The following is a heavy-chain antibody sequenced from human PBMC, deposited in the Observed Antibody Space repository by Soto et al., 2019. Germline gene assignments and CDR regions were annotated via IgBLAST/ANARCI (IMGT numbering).Heavy chain of an antibody. CDR3: AKDQFRLGENLDF. J-gene: IGHJ4*02. CDR2: LSYDGSEA. D-gene: IGHD3-16*01. Sequence: QLQLVESGGGVVQPGRSLRLSCTTSGFTFSKFGMHWVRQAPGKGLEWVAALSYDGSEAYYGDSVRSRFTISRDNSKNTVFLEMNNLTTEDTAVYYCAKDQFRLGENLDFWGQGTLVTVSS. CDR1: GFTFSKFG. V-gene: IGHV3-30*18.